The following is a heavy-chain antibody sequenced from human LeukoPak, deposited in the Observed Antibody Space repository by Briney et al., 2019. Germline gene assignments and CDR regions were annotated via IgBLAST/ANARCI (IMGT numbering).Heavy chain of an antibody. CDR1: GGSFSGYY. CDR2: INHSGST. CDR3: ARGGASGSYYVGWFDP. V-gene: IGHV4-34*01. J-gene: IGHJ5*02. Sequence: SETLSLTCAVYGGSFSGYYWSWLRQPPGKGLEWIGEINHSGSTNYNPSLKSRVTISVDTSKTQFSLKLSSVTAADTAVYYCARGGASGSYYVGWFDPWGQGTLVTVSS. D-gene: IGHD1-26*01.